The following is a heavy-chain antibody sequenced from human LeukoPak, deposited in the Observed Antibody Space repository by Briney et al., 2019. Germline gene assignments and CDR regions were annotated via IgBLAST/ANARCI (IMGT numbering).Heavy chain of an antibody. CDR3: AREWNSRARFDY. CDR2: ISSSSSYI. Sequence: PGGSLRLSCAASGFTFSSYSMNWVHQAPGKGLEWVSSISSSSSYIYYADSVKGRFTISRDNAKNSLYLQMNSLRAEDTAVYYCAREWNSRARFDYWGQGSPVTVSS. D-gene: IGHD1/OR15-1a*01. V-gene: IGHV3-21*01. CDR1: GFTFSSYS. J-gene: IGHJ4*02.